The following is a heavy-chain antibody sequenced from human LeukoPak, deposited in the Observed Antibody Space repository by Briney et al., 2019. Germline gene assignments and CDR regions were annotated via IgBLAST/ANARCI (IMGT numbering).Heavy chain of an antibody. V-gene: IGHV4-31*03. CDR2: IYYSGST. J-gene: IGHJ4*02. CDR1: GGSISSGGYY. D-gene: IGHD3-22*01. CDR3: ARGRYYYDSSGRGGIFDY. Sequence: SETLSLTCTVSGGSISSGGYYWSWIRQHPGKGLEWIGYIYYSGSTYYNPPLKSRVTISVDTSKNQFSLKLSSVTAADTAVYYCARGRYYYDSSGRGGIFDYWGQGTLVTVSS.